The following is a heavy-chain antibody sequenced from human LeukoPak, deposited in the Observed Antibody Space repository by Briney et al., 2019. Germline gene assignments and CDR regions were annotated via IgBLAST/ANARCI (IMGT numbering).Heavy chain of an antibody. CDR3: ARASKRDIVATIPPYFDY. CDR2: IYYSGST. J-gene: IGHJ4*02. CDR1: GGSISSGDYY. D-gene: IGHD5-12*01. V-gene: IGHV4-30-4*01. Sequence: PSETLSLTCTVSGGSISSGDYYWSWIRQPPGKGLEWIGYIYYSGSTYYNPSLKSRVTISVDRSKNQFSLKLSSVTAADAAVYYCARASKRDIVATIPPYFDYWGQGTLVTVSS.